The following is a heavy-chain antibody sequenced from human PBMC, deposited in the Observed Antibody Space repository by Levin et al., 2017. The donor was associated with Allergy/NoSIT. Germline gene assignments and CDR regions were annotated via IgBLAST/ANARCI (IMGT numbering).Heavy chain of an antibody. J-gene: IGHJ6*02. CDR1: GFTFSDYY. CDR2: ISSSDSSI. CDR3: ARDGQWLAGYYYYGMDV. D-gene: IGHD6-19*01. V-gene: IGHV3-11*01. Sequence: LTCAASGFTFSDYYMSWIRQAPGKGLEWVSYISSSDSSIYYADSVKGRFTISRDNAKNSLYLQMNSLRAEDTAVYYCARDGQWLAGYYYYGMDVWGQGTTVTVSS.